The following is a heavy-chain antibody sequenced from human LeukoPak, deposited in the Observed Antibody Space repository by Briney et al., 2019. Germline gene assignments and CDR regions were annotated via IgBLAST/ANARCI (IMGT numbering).Heavy chain of an antibody. CDR2: IHTGGST. J-gene: IGHJ5*02. Sequence: SETLSLTCTVSGGSISSYYWSWIRQPAGQGLEWIGRIHTGGSTNYNPSLNSRVTMSVDTSKNQFSLNLSSVAAADTAVYYCARHGTSGTNRNWFDPWGQGTLVTVSS. CDR3: ARHGTSGTNRNWFDP. CDR1: GGSISSYY. D-gene: IGHD1-1*01. V-gene: IGHV4-4*07.